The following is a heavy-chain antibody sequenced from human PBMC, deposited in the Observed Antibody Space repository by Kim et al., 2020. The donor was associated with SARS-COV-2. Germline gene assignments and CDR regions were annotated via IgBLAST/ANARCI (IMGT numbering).Heavy chain of an antibody. D-gene: IGHD6-13*01. V-gene: IGHV4-61*01. CDR3: ARDRAAAGLNWFDP. CDR1: GGSVSSGSYY. CDR2: IYYSGST. J-gene: IGHJ5*02. Sequence: SETLSLTCTVSGGSVSSGSYYWSWIRQPPGKGLEWIGYIYYSGSTNYNPSLKSRVTISVDTSKNQFSLKLSSVTAADTAVYYCARDRAAAGLNWFDPWGQGTLVTVSS.